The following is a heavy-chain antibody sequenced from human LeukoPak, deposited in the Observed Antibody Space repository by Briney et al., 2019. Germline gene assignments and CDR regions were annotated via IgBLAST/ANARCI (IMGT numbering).Heavy chain of an antibody. Sequence: SETLSLTCSVSGASSSHFYWNWIRQPPGKGLEWIGYMHNSGSSKHSPSLKSRVTISIDTSKNQFSLQLTSVTAADTAIYYCARSAEWLRNAFDIWGQGTMVSVSS. CDR1: GASSSHFY. CDR3: ARSAEWLRNAFDI. J-gene: IGHJ3*02. CDR2: MHNSGSS. V-gene: IGHV4-59*01. D-gene: IGHD5-12*01.